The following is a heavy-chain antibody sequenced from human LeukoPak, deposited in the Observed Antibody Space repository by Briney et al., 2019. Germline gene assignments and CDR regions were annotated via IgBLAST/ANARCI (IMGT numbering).Heavy chain of an antibody. CDR2: INLDGSEK. CDR1: GFTFSSYS. CDR3: ASSRGFDY. Sequence: GGSLRLSCAASGFTFSSYSMNWVRQAPGKGLEWVANINLDGSEKYYVDSVKGRFTISRDNAKNSLYLQMNSLRAEDTAVYYCASSRGFDYWGQGTLVTVSS. J-gene: IGHJ4*02. V-gene: IGHV3-7*01.